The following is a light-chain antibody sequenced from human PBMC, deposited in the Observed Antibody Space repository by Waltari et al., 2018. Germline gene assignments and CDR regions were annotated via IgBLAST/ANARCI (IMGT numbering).Light chain of an antibody. J-gene: IGKJ1*01. CDR2: KAS. CDR3: QQYNGYPWT. Sequence: DIQMTQSPSTLSASVGDRGTITCRASQSISSWLAWYQQKPGKAPKLLIYKASNLESGVPSRFSAGGSETEFTLTISSLQPDDFATYYCQQYNGYPWTFGQGTKVEVK. CDR1: QSISSW. V-gene: IGKV1-5*03.